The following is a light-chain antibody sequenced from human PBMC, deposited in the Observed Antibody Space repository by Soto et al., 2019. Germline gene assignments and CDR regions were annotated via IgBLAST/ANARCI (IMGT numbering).Light chain of an antibody. V-gene: IGKV3-11*01. CDR1: QSVSSY. J-gene: IGKJ4*01. CDR2: DAS. CDR3: QQRSTCLT. Sequence: EIVLTQSPATLSLSPGERATLSCRASQSVSSYLAWYQQKPGQAPRLLIYDASNRATGIPARFSGSGSGTDFPPPISSRAPEDFAFYYCQQRSTCLTFGGGTKVEIK.